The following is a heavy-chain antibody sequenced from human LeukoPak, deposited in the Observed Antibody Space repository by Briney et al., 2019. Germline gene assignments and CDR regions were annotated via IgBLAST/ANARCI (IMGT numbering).Heavy chain of an antibody. CDR3: ARAQVYYYGMDV. J-gene: IGHJ6*02. CDR1: GFTFSSHD. V-gene: IGHV3-13*01. CDR2: IGTAGDT. Sequence: GGSLRLSCAASGFTFSSHDMHWVRQATGKGLEWVSAIGTAGDTYYPGSVKGRFTISRENAKNSLYLQMNSLRAEDTAVYYCARAQVYYYGMDVWGQGTTVTVSS.